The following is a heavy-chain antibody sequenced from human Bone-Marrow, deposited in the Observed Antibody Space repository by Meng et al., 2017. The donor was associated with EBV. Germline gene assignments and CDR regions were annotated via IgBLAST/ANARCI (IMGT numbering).Heavy chain of an antibody. CDR3: ARESGRGYSSDY. D-gene: IGHD5-18*01. J-gene: IGHJ4*02. Sequence: HVPVVQSVAEGRKPGSAVKVSCKASGGNFRISSISWLRQTPGQGLEWMGGFLPILGAPNYEQRCQDRVTITADESTSTGYMELSSLRSDDTAVYYCARESGRGYSSDYWGQGTLVTVSS. CDR1: GGNFRISS. V-gene: IGHV1-69*01. CDR2: FLPILGAP.